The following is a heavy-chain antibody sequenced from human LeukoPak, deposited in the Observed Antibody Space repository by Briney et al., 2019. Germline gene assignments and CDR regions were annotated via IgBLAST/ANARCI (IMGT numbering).Heavy chain of an antibody. CDR1: GYTFSGYY. CDR3: ARDRGYCSGGSCQNFDY. J-gene: IGHJ4*02. CDR2: NNPNRGRT. V-gene: IGHV1-2*02. Sequence: LVASVNVPRKASGYTFSGYYMHWVRQAPAQALEHMGWNNPNRGRTNYAQKFQGRVTMTRDTSISTAYMELGRLRSDDTAVYYCARDRGYCSGGSCQNFDYWGQGTLATVSS. D-gene: IGHD2-15*01.